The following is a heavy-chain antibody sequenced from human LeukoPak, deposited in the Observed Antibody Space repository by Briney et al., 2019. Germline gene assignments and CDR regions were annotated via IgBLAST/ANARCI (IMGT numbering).Heavy chain of an antibody. CDR2: IYYSGST. D-gene: IGHD4-17*01. J-gene: IGHJ4*02. CDR1: GGSISSYY. V-gene: IGHV4-59*08. CDR3: ARGGNYGDYDGYFDY. Sequence: SETLSLTCTVSGGSISSYYWSWIRQPPGKGLEWRGYIYYSGSTNYNPSLRSRVTISVDTSKNQFSLKLSSVTAADTAVYYCARGGNYGDYDGYFDYWGQGTLVTVSS.